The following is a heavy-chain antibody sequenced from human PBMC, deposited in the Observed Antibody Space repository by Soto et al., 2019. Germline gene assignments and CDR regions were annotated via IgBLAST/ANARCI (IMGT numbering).Heavy chain of an antibody. Sequence: ASVKVSCKASGGTFSXYAICWVRQATGQGLEWMGGIIPIFGTANYAQKFQGRVTITADESTSTAYMELSSLRSEDTAVYYCARAAYSSYYYYGMAVWGQGTTVTVSS. CDR3: ARAAYSSYYYYGMAV. J-gene: IGHJ6*02. V-gene: IGHV1-69*13. CDR1: GGTFSXYA. D-gene: IGHD6-13*01. CDR2: IIPIFGTA.